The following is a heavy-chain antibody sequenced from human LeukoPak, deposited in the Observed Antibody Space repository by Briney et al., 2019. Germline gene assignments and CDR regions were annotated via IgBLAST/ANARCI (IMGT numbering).Heavy chain of an antibody. V-gene: IGHV3-30-3*01. J-gene: IGHJ4*02. D-gene: IGHD3-3*01. CDR2: ISYDGYNK. Sequence: GGSLRLSCAASGFIFNSYAMHWVRQAPGKGLEWVAVISYDGYNKDYADSVKGRFTISRDNSKKTLYLQMNSLRAEDTAEYYCAKGLGYDFWGRGHDYWGQGTLVTVSS. CDR1: GFIFNSYA. CDR3: AKGLGYDFWGRGHDY.